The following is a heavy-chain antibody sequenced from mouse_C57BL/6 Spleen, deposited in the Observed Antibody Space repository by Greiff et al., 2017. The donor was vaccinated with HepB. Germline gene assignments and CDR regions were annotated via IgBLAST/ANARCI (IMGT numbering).Heavy chain of an antibody. D-gene: IGHD1-1*01. Sequence: DVQLVESGGGLVQPGGSLKLSCAASGFTFSDYYMYWVRQTPEKRLEWVAYISNGGGSTYYPDTVKGRFTISRDNAKNTLYLQMSRLKSEDTAMYYCARRGYGSRSYFDYWGQGTTLTVSS. CDR1: GFTFSDYY. J-gene: IGHJ2*01. V-gene: IGHV5-12*01. CDR2: ISNGGGST. CDR3: ARRGYGSRSYFDY.